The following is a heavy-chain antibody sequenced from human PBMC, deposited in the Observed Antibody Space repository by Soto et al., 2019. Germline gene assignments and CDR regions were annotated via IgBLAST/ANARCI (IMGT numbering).Heavy chain of an antibody. CDR3: AREVCDYDILTGYYRRKNWFDP. D-gene: IGHD3-9*01. CDR2: IYYSGST. J-gene: IGHJ5*02. V-gene: IGHV4-39*01. CDR1: GGSISSSTYY. Sequence: PSETLSLTCTVSGGSISSSTYYWGWIRQPPEKGLEWIGSIYYSGSTYYNPSLKSRVTISVDTSKSQFSLKLSSVTAADTAVYYCAREVCDYDILTGYYRRKNWFDPWGQGTLVTVSS.